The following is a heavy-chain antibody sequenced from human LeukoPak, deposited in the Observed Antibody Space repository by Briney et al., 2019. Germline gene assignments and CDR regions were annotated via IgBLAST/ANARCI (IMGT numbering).Heavy chain of an antibody. CDR3: GRGRYGLDV. J-gene: IGHJ6*02. V-gene: IGHV3-7*01. Sequence: GGSLRLSCAASGFTFSGSWMTWVRQTPGGGLEWVAHINPDGSERDYVDSVKGRLTISRDNAANSLSLQMNSLRVEDTAVYYCGRGRYGLDVWGRGTTVTISS. CDR1: GFTFSGSW. CDR2: INPDGSER.